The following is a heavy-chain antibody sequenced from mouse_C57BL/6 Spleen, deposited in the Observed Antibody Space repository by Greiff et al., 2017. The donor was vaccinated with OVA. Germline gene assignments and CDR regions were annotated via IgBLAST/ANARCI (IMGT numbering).Heavy chain of an antibody. CDR2: IYPGDGDT. D-gene: IGHD1-1*01. CDR1: GYAFSSSW. V-gene: IGHV1-82*01. J-gene: IGHJ1*03. Sequence: VKLQESGPELVKPGASVKISCKASGYAFSSSWMNWVKQRPGKGLEWIGRIYPGDGDTNYNGKFKGKATLTADKSSSTAYMQLSSLTSEDSAVYFCARDYGSRYWYFDVWGTGTTVTVSS. CDR3: ARDYGSRYWYFDV.